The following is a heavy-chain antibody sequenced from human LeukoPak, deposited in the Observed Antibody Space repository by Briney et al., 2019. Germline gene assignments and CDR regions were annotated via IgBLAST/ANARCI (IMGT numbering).Heavy chain of an antibody. V-gene: IGHV4-61*02. CDR3: ARVRLGMAISSWGYFDY. CDR2: IYTSGST. CDR1: GGYISSGSYY. D-gene: IGHD6-13*01. J-gene: IGHJ4*02. Sequence: SETLSLTCTVSGGYISSGSYYWSWSRQPAGNGLEWIGRIYTSGSTNYNPSLKSRVTISVDTSKNQFSLKLSSVTAADTAVYYCARVRLGMAISSWGYFDYWGQGTLVTVSS.